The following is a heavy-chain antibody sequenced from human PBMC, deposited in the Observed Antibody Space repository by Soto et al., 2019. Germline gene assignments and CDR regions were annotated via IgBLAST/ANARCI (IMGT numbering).Heavy chain of an antibody. CDR3: ARDTSPYYLAMDV. Sequence: QVQLVESGGGVVQPGRSLRLSCAASGFTFSSYGMHWVRQAPGKGLEWVAVIWDDGSNKYYADSVKGRFTISRDNSKNTLYLQMNSLRAEDTAVYYCARDTSPYYLAMDVWGQGTTVTVSS. D-gene: IGHD3-22*01. V-gene: IGHV3-33*01. CDR2: IWDDGSNK. CDR1: GFTFSSYG. J-gene: IGHJ6*02.